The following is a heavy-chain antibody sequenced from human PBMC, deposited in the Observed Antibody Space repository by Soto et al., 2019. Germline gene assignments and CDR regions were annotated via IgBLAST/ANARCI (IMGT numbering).Heavy chain of an antibody. CDR2: ISNDALNK. CDR3: ARPLRDYYYCYGMDV. Sequence: QVHLVESGGGVVQPGRSLRLSCAASGFTFSGYGMHWVRQAPGKGLEWVAVISNDALNKYYADSVKGRFAISRDDSRNTLYLQMTSLRAEDTAVYYCARPLRDYYYCYGMDVWGQGTTVTVSS. V-gene: IGHV3-30*03. J-gene: IGHJ6*02. CDR1: GFTFSGYG.